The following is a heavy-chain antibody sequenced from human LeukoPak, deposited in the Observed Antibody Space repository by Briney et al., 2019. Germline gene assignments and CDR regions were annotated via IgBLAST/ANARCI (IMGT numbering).Heavy chain of an antibody. V-gene: IGHV3-9*01. CDR2: ISWNSGSI. CDR3: ARDPNLYSGTYDTY. Sequence: GGSLRLSCAASGFTFDDYAMHWVRQAPGKGLEWVSGISWNSGSIGYADSVEGRFIISRDNAKNSLYLQMNSLRAEDTALYYCARDPNLYSGTYDTYWGQGTLVTVSS. J-gene: IGHJ4*02. CDR1: GFTFDDYA. D-gene: IGHD1-26*01.